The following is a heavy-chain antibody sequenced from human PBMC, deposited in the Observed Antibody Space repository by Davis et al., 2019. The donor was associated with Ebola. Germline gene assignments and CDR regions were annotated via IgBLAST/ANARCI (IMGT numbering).Heavy chain of an antibody. D-gene: IGHD6-19*01. V-gene: IGHV3-7*01. CDR1: GFTFSSYW. CDR2: IKQDGSEK. J-gene: IGHJ4*02. Sequence: GESLKISCAASGFTFSSYWMSWVRQAPGKGLEWVANIKQDGSEKYYVDSVKGRFTISRDNAKNSLYLQMNSLRAEDTAVYYCARGSSGWYASFDYWGQGTLVTVSS. CDR3: ARGSSGWYASFDY.